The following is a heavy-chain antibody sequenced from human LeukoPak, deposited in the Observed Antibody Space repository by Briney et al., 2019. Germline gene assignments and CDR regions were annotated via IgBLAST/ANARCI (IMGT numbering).Heavy chain of an antibody. CDR3: ARAPNYYDSSGYYYYDY. CDR1: GGSISSYY. J-gene: IGHJ4*02. CDR2: IYYSGST. D-gene: IGHD3-22*01. V-gene: IGHV4-59*01. Sequence: SETLSLTCTVSGGSISSYYWSWIRQPPGKGLEWIGYIYYSGSTNYNPSLKSRVTISVDTSKNQFSLKLSSVTAADTAVYYCARAPNYYDSSGYYYYDYWGQGTLVTVSP.